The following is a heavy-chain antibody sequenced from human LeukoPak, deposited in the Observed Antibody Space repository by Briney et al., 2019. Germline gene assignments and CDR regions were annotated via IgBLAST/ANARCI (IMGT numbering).Heavy chain of an antibody. CDR2: VYPGESS. Sequence: SETLSLTCTVSGGSIGSYYWSWIRQPAGKGLEWIGRVYPGESSEYNPSLKSRVTMSVDTSKNQFSLKVNSVTAADTAVYYCARLERGGLDYWGQGTLVTVSS. J-gene: IGHJ4*02. D-gene: IGHD3-10*01. CDR3: ARLERGGLDY. CDR1: GGSIGSYY. V-gene: IGHV4-4*07.